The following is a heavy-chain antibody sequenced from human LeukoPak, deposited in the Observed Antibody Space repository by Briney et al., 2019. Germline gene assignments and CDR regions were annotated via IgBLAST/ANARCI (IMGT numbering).Heavy chain of an antibody. V-gene: IGHV3-20*04. Sequence: GSLRLSRAASGFTFDDYASSWVRQAPGKGLEWVPFINWNAGSTAYGDSVKGRFTISRDNAKNSLFLQMNSLRAEDTAMYYCARDEGITGSKPFDYWGQGTQVTVSS. CDR1: GFTFDDYA. J-gene: IGHJ4*02. CDR3: ARDEGITGSKPFDY. CDR2: INWNAGST. D-gene: IGHD1-14*01.